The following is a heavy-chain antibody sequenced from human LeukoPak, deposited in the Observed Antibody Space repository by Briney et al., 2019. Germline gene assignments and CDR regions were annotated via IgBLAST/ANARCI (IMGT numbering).Heavy chain of an antibody. CDR1: GFTFSDYY. D-gene: IGHD3-10*01. Sequence: GGSLRLSCAASGFTFSDYYMSWIRQAPGKGPEWVSYISSSSYTNYADSVKGRFTISRDNAKNSLYLQMNSLRAEDTAVYYCARHYYGSGTRIDYWGQGTLVTVSS. J-gene: IGHJ4*02. V-gene: IGHV3-11*06. CDR3: ARHYYGSGTRIDY. CDR2: ISSSSYT.